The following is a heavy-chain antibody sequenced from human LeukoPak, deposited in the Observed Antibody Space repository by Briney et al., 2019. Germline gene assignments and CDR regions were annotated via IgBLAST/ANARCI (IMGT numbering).Heavy chain of an antibody. D-gene: IGHD5-18*01. CDR2: ISGSGGST. Sequence: GGTLRLSCAASGFTFSSYGMSWVRQAPGKGLEWVSAISGSGGSTYYADSVKGRFTISRDNSKNTLYLQMNSLKTEDTAVYYCTTENVDTAREPFDYWGQGTLVTVSS. CDR3: TTENVDTAREPFDY. J-gene: IGHJ4*02. CDR1: GFTFSSYG. V-gene: IGHV3-23*01.